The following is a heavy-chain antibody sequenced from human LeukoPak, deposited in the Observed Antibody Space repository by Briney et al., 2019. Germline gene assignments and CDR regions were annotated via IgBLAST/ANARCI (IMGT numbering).Heavy chain of an antibody. Sequence: PGGSLRLSCAASGFTFSSYSMNWVRQAPGKGLEWVSSISSSSSYIYYADSVKGRFTISRDNAENSLYLQMNSLRAEDTAVYYCAVASGSYNHFDYWGQGTLVTVSS. CDR1: GFTFSSYS. CDR2: ISSSSSYI. J-gene: IGHJ4*02. D-gene: IGHD1-26*01. V-gene: IGHV3-21*01. CDR3: AVASGSYNHFDY.